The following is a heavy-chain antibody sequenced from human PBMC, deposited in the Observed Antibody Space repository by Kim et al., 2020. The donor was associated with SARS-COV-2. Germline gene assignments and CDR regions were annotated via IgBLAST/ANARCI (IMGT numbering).Heavy chain of an antibody. Sequence: GGSLRLSCAASGFTFSSYSMNWVRQAPGKGLEWVSYISSSSSTIYYADSVKGRFTISRDNAKNSLYLQMNSLRDEDTAVYYCARDLGYDWYYYGMDVWGQGTTVTVSS. CDR2: ISSSSSTI. V-gene: IGHV3-48*02. CDR1: GFTFSSYS. D-gene: IGHD5-12*01. CDR3: ARDLGYDWYYYGMDV. J-gene: IGHJ6*02.